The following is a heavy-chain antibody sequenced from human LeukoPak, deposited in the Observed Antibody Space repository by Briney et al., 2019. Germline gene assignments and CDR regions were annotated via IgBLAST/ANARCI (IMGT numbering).Heavy chain of an antibody. D-gene: IGHD1-7*01. CDR2: ISNDGART. CDR1: GFTFSSYA. Sequence: TGGSLRLSCSASGFTFSSYAMHWVRQAPGKGLEYVSAISNDGARTYYADSVKGRFTISRDNSKNTVYLQMNSLRAEDTAVYYCAKDREGTTFDNWGQGTLVTVSS. V-gene: IGHV3-64*04. CDR3: AKDREGTTFDN. J-gene: IGHJ4*02.